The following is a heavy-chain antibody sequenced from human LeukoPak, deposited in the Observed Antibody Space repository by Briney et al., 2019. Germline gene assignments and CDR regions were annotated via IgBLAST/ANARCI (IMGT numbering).Heavy chain of an antibody. V-gene: IGHV1-2*02. Sequence: GASVKVSCKASGGTFSSYAISWVRQAPGQGLEWMGWINPNSGGTNYAQKFQGRVTMTRDTSISTAYMELSRLRSDDTAVYYCARARIQHNWFDPWGQGTLVTVSS. CDR3: ARARIQHNWFDP. CDR1: GGTFSSYA. J-gene: IGHJ5*02. D-gene: IGHD5-18*01. CDR2: INPNSGGT.